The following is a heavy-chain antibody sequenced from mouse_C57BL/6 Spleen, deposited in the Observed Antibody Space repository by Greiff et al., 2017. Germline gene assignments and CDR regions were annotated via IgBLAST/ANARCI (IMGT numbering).Heavy chain of an antibody. Sequence: QVTLQESGAELVRPGASVKLSCKASGYTFTDYYINWVKQRPGQGLEWIARIYPGSGNTNYNEKFKGKATLTAEKSSSTAYMQLSSLTSEDSAVYYCAGSYYGSGYDYAMDYWGQGTSVTVSS. CDR3: AGSYYGSGYDYAMDY. J-gene: IGHJ4*01. CDR1: GYTFTDYY. V-gene: IGHV1-76*01. CDR2: IYPGSGNT. D-gene: IGHD1-1*01.